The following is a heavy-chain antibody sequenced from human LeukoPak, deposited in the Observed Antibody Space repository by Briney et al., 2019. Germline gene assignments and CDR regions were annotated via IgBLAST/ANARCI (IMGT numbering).Heavy chain of an antibody. J-gene: IGHJ5*02. V-gene: IGHV3-23*01. Sequence: GGSLRLSCAASGFSFSSYDMSWVRQAPGKGLEWVSIITGSGDSTYYADSVKGRFTISRDNSRNTLYLQMNSLRAEDTAIYYCAKRVGSSPSWFDPWGQGTLVTVSS. CDR3: AKRVGSSPSWFDP. CDR1: GFSFSSYD. CDR2: ITGSGDST. D-gene: IGHD6-13*01.